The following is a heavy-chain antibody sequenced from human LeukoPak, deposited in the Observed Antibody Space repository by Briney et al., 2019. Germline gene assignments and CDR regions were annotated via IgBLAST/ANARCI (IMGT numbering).Heavy chain of an antibody. D-gene: IGHD1-14*01. Sequence: SETLSLTCTVSGGSISSGSYYWSWIRQPAGKRLEWIGRIYTSGSTNYNPSLKSRVTISVDTSKNQFSLKLSSVTAADTAVYYCARGRRYGAFDVWGQGTMVTVSS. CDR1: GGSISSGSYY. J-gene: IGHJ3*01. CDR3: ARGRRYGAFDV. V-gene: IGHV4-61*02. CDR2: IYTSGST.